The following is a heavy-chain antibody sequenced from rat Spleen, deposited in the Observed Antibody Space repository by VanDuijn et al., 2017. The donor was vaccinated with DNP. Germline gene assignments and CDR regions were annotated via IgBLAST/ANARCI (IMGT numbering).Heavy chain of an antibody. Sequence: EVRLMESGGGLVQPGRSLTLSCAASGFPFSDYFMAWVRQAPNKGLEWVASISHDGGGTFYGDSVKGRFTIPRDNAKSTLYLQMDSLRSEDTATYYCATPVTTVVNWFAYWGQGTLVTVSS. CDR1: GFPFSDYF. CDR2: ISHDGGGT. V-gene: IGHV5-22*01. CDR3: ATPVTTVVNWFAY. J-gene: IGHJ3*01. D-gene: IGHD1-1*01.